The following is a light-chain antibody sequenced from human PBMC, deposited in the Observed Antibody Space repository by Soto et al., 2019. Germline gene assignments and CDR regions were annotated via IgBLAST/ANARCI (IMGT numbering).Light chain of an antibody. CDR1: QSININ. J-gene: IGKJ5*01. CDR2: GAY. Sequence: EIGMTQSPATLSLSPGERSTLSCMASQSININLAWYQQKPGQAPRLLIYGAYTRATGIPDRFSGSGSGTEFTLTISRLKSEDFAVYYCQQYNNWPPITFSPGKRVEIK. CDR3: QQYNNWPPIT. V-gene: IGKV3-15*01.